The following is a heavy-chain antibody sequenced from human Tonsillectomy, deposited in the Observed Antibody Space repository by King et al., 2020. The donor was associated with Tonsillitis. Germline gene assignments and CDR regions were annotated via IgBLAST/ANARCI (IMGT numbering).Heavy chain of an antibody. CDR1: GFTFSSYS. J-gene: IGHJ3*02. V-gene: IGHV3-48*01. Sequence: VQLVESGGGLVQPGGSLRLSCAASGFTFSSYSMNWVRQAPGKGLEWVSYISSSSSTIYYADSVKGRFTISRDNAKNSLYLQMNSLRAEDTAVYYCARDLGADFQVRFCNAFDIWGQGTMVTVSS. CDR2: ISSSSSTI. CDR3: ARDLGADFQVRFCNAFDI. D-gene: IGHD3-10*01.